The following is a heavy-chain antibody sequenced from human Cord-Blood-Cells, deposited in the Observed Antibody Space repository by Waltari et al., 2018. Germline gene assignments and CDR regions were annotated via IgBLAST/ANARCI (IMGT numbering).Heavy chain of an antibody. D-gene: IGHD3-10*01. V-gene: IGHV1-2*02. J-gene: IGHJ3*02. Sequence: QVQLVQSGAEVKKPGASVKVSCTASGYTFTGYYLHWVPQAPGQGLEWMGWINPNSGGTNYAQKFQGRVTMTRDTSISTAYMELSRLRSDDTAVYYCAFGGPMVRGALYAFDIWGQGTMVTVSS. CDR1: GYTFTGYY. CDR3: AFGGPMVRGALYAFDI. CDR2: INPNSGGT.